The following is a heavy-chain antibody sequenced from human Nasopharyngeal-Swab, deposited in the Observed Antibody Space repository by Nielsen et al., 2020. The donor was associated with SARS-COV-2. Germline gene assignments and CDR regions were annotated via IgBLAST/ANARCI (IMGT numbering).Heavy chain of an antibody. D-gene: IGHD2-15*01. CDR1: GGTINGLQ. CDR3: ARGQDVYYYMDV. V-gene: IGHV4-34*01. Sequence: ESLRLSCVVFGGTINGLQWKWIRQPPGKGLEWIGEINDRGSGNYNPSLRSRVTISAGTSNIQFSLKLNSVTAADTAVYYCARGQDVYYYMDVWGEGTTVTVSS. J-gene: IGHJ6*03. CDR2: INDRGSG.